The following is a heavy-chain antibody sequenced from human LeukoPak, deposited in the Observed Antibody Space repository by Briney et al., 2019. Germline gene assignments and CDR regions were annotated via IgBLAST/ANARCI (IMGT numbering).Heavy chain of an antibody. CDR1: GYTFTSYD. CDR2: MNPNSGNT. V-gene: IGHV1-8*01. CDR3: TRTTITMIALFYY. Sequence: GASVKVSCKASGYTFTSYDINWVRQATGQGLEWMGWMNPNSGNTGYAQKFQGRVTMTRNTSISTAYMELSSLRSEDTAVCYCTRTTITMIALFYYWGQGTLVTVSS. D-gene: IGHD3-22*01. J-gene: IGHJ4*02.